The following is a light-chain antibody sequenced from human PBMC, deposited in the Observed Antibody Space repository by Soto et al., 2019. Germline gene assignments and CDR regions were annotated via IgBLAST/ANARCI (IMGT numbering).Light chain of an antibody. V-gene: IGKV3-15*01. Sequence: EIVMTQSPATLSVSLGERATLCCRASQSVSSNLAWYQQKPGQAPRLLIYGASTRATGIPDRFSGSGSGTEFTLTISSLQSEDFAVYYCQQYNNWPPWTFGQGTKVDI. CDR1: QSVSSN. J-gene: IGKJ1*01. CDR2: GAS. CDR3: QQYNNWPPWT.